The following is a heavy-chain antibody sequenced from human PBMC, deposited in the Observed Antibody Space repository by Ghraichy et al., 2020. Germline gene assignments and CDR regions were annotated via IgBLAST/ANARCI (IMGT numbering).Heavy chain of an antibody. V-gene: IGHV3-23*01. D-gene: IGHD6-6*01. CDR3: AKDLSSSSLIWYFDL. Sequence: GGSLRLSCAASGFTFSTYAMSWVRQTPGKGLEWVSAISGSGGSTYYTDSVKGRFTISRDNSKNTLYLQMNSLRAEDTALYYCAKDLSSSSLIWYFDLWGRGTLVTVSS. CDR2: ISGSGGST. CDR1: GFTFSTYA. J-gene: IGHJ2*01.